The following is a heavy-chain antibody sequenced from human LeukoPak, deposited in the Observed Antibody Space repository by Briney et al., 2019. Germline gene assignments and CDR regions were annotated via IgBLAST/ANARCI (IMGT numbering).Heavy chain of an antibody. V-gene: IGHV3-30*18. CDR3: AKLAGMATNDY. CDR2: ISYDGSNK. J-gene: IGHJ4*02. CDR1: GFTFSSYG. D-gene: IGHD5-24*01. Sequence: GRSLRLSCAASGFTFSSYGMHWVRQAPGKGLEWVAVISYDGSNKYYADSVKGRFTISRDNSKNTLYLQMNSLRAEDTAVYYCAKLAGMATNDYWGQGTLVTVSS.